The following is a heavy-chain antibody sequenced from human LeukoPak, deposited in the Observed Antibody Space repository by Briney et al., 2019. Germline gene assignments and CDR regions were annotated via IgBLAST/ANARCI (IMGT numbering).Heavy chain of an antibody. Sequence: PGGSLRLSCAGSGFTFSNYAMHWVRQAPGKGLEGMAVIAYDGSSEYLADSVQGRFTISSDNSKNTLYLQMNSLRPEDTAVYYCAIEDYQSSGWTDAFDIWGQGAMVTVSS. D-gene: IGHD6-19*01. J-gene: IGHJ3*02. CDR2: IAYDGSSE. CDR3: AIEDYQSSGWTDAFDI. CDR1: GFTFSNYA. V-gene: IGHV3-30-3*01.